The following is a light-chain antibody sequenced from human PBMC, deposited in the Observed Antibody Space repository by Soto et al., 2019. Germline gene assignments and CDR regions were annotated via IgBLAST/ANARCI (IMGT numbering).Light chain of an antibody. Sequence: QSALTQPASVSGSPGQSITISCTGTSSDVGGYNYVSWYQQHPGKAPKLMIYEVSNRPSGVSNRFSGSKSGNTASLTISGPQAEDEADYYCSSYTSSSNWVFGGGTKVTV. CDR3: SSYTSSSNWV. V-gene: IGLV2-14*01. CDR2: EVS. J-gene: IGLJ3*02. CDR1: SSDVGGYNY.